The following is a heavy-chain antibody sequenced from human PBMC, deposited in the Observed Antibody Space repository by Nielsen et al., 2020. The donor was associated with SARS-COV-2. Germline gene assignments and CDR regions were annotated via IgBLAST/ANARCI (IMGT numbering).Heavy chain of an antibody. CDR3: ARGTYYDYVWGSYRYTYYYGMDV. J-gene: IGHJ6*02. CDR1: GFTFSSYD. D-gene: IGHD3-16*02. V-gene: IGHV3-13*01. Sequence: GESLKISCAASGFTFSSYDMHWVRQATGKGLEWVSAIGTAGDTYYPGSVKGRFTISRDNAKNSLYLQMNSLRAEDTAVYYCARGTYYDYVWGSYRYTYYYGMDVWGQGTTVTVSS. CDR2: IGTAGDT.